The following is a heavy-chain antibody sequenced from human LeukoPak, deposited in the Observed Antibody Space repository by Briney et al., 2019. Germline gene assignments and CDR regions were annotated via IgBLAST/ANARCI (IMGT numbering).Heavy chain of an antibody. CDR2: IHPGDSDT. D-gene: IGHD6-13*01. CDR1: GYSFTSYW. Sequence: GESLKISCKGSGYSFTSYWIGWVRQMPGKGLEWMGIIHPGDSDTRYSPSFQGQVTISADESISTAYLQWSSLKASDTAMYYCARRYSSSWYGRYFDYWGQGTLVTVSS. J-gene: IGHJ4*02. V-gene: IGHV5-51*01. CDR3: ARRYSSSWYGRYFDY.